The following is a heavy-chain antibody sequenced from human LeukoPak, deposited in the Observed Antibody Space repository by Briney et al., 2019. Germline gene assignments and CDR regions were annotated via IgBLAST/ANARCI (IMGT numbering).Heavy chain of an antibody. CDR3: ATWWEGIAAQEFIF. CDR2: INSDGSST. V-gene: IGHV3-74*01. CDR1: GFTFSSYW. D-gene: IGHD6-13*01. J-gene: IGHJ4*02. Sequence: GGSLRLSCAASGFTFSSYWMHWVRQAPGKGLVWVSRINSDGSSTSYADSVKGRFTISRDNAKNTLYLQMNSLRAEDTAVYYCATWWEGIAAQEFIFWSQGTLVTVSS.